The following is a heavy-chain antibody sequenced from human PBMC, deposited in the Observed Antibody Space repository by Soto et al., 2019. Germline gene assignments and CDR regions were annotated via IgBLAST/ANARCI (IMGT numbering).Heavy chain of an antibody. V-gene: IGHV3-21*01. CDR3: ARDDLAPSIAVVGYYYMDV. CDR1: GFTFSSYS. CDR2: ISSSSSYI. D-gene: IGHD6-19*01. Sequence: EVQLVESGGGLVKPGGSLRLSCAASGFTFSSYSMNWVRQAPGKGLEWVSSISSSSSYIYYADSVKGRFTISRDNAKNSLCLQLNSLRAEDTAVYYCARDDLAPSIAVVGYYYMDVWGQGTPVTVSS. J-gene: IGHJ6*03.